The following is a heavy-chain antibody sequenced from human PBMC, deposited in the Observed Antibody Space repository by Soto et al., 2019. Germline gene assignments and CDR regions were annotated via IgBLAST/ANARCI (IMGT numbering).Heavy chain of an antibody. D-gene: IGHD3-10*01. CDR2: INSDGSST. Sequence: EVQLVESGGGLVQPGGSLRLSCAASGFTFSTYWIHWVRQAPEKGLVWVSRINSDGSSTNYADSVKGRFTISRDNAKNTLFLQMNSLRAEDTAVYYCARDRWGGGRDMDVWGQGTTVTVSS. CDR3: ARDRWGGGRDMDV. CDR1: GFTFSTYW. V-gene: IGHV3-74*01. J-gene: IGHJ6*02.